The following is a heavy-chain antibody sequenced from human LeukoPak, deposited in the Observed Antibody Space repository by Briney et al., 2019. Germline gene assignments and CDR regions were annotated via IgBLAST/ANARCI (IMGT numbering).Heavy chain of an antibody. CDR1: GGSISSYY. CDR3: ARAHRARLLWWRGSYYFDY. D-gene: IGHD2-21*01. Sequence: SERLSLTCTVSGGSISSYYWSWIRQPPGKGLEWIGRIYTSGSTNYNPSLKSRVTMSVDTSKNQFSLKLSSVTAADTAVYYCARAHRARLLWWRGSYYFDYWGQGTLVTVSS. J-gene: IGHJ4*01. V-gene: IGHV4-4*07. CDR2: IYTSGST.